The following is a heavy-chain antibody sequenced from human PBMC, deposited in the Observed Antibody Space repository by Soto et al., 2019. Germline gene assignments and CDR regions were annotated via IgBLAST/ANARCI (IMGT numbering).Heavy chain of an antibody. V-gene: IGHV4-4*07. CDR1: GGSISSYY. CDR3: AREEVGYCSGGRCYYYVMDV. D-gene: IGHD2-15*01. CDR2: IYTSGNT. J-gene: IGHJ6*02. Sequence: SETLSLTCTASGGSISSYYWSWIRQPAGKGLEWIGRIYTSGNTNYNPSLKSRVTMSVDTSKNQFSLKLSSVTAADTAVYYCAREEVGYCSGGRCYYYVMDVWGQGTTVTVS.